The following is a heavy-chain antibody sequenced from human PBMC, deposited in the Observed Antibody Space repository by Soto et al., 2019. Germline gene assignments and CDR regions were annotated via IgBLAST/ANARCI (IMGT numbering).Heavy chain of an antibody. Sequence: ASVKVSCKASGYTFTSYAMHWVRQAPGQRLEWMGWINAGNGNTKYSQKFQGRVTITRDTSASTAYMELSSPRSEDTAVYYCARDHGIAVAAPGGFDPWGQGTLVTVSS. CDR3: ARDHGIAVAAPGGFDP. D-gene: IGHD6-19*01. V-gene: IGHV1-3*01. CDR1: GYTFTSYA. CDR2: INAGNGNT. J-gene: IGHJ5*02.